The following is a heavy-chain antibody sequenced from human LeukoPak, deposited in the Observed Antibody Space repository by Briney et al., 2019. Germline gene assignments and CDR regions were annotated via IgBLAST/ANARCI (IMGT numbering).Heavy chain of an antibody. J-gene: IGHJ1*01. CDR3: ARARGYFPEYFQR. D-gene: IGHD3-22*01. V-gene: IGHV4-61*02. Sequence: SETLSLTCTVSGGSISSGSYYWSWIRQPAGKGLEWIGRIYTSGSTNYNPSLKSRVTISVDTSKNQFSLKLSSVTAADTAVYYCARARGYFPEYFQRWGQGTLVTVSS. CDR2: IYTSGST. CDR1: GGSISSGSYY.